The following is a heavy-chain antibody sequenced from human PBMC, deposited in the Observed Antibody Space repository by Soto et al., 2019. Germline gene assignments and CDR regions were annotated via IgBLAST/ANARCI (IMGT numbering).Heavy chain of an antibody. CDR2: INPNSGGT. Sequence: ASVKVSCKASGYTFTGYYMHWVRQAPGQGLEWMGWINPNSGGTNYAQKFQGRVTMTRDTSISTAYMELSRLRSDDTAVYYCARGKNTMIVVLQSDYWGQGTLVTVSS. V-gene: IGHV1-2*02. J-gene: IGHJ4*02. D-gene: IGHD3-22*01. CDR3: ARGKNTMIVVLQSDY. CDR1: GYTFTGYY.